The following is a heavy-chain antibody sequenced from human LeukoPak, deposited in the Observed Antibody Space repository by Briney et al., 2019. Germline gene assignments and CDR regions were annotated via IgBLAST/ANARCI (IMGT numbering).Heavy chain of an antibody. CDR1: GGSISSGGYS. CDR3: ARHVTSTGDDGDFDY. D-gene: IGHD7-27*01. V-gene: IGHV4-30-2*01. Sequence: PSQTLSLTCAVSGGSISSGGYSWSWIRQPPGKGLEWIGHIYHSGSTYYNPSLKSRVTISVDRSKNQFSLKLSSVTAADTAVYYCARHVTSTGDDGDFDYWGQGTLVTVSS. J-gene: IGHJ4*02. CDR2: IYHSGST.